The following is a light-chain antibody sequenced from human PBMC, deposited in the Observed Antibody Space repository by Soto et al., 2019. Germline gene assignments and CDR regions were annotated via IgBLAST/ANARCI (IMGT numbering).Light chain of an antibody. J-gene: IGKJ3*01. CDR2: AAS. V-gene: IGKV1-39*01. CDR3: QQSYSTPLT. CDR1: QSISSY. Sequence: DIPMTQSPSSLSASVGARVTITSRASQSISSYLNWYQQKPGKAPKLLIYAASSLQSGVPSRFSGSGSGTDFTLTISSLQPEDFATYYCQQSYSTPLTFGPGTKVDIK.